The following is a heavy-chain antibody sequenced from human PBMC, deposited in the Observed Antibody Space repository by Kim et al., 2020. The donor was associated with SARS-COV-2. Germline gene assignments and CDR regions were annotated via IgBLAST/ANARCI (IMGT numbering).Heavy chain of an antibody. CDR3: ARAVVNLWWPFDY. J-gene: IGHJ4*02. V-gene: IGHV3-7*03. D-gene: IGHD2-15*01. Sequence: DSGSGRFAIARDNAKSSLFLQMTSLRADATAVYYCARAVVNLWWPFDYWGQGTLVTVSS.